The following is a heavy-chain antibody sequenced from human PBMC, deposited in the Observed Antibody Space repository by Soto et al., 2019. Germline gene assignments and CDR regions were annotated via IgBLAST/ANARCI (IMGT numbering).Heavy chain of an antibody. J-gene: IGHJ5*02. CDR1: GYTFTSYD. D-gene: IGHD2-15*01. CDR3: ARGFRVAATRWWFDP. V-gene: IGHV1-18*01. CDR2: ISTYNGNT. Sequence: QVQLVQSGAEVKKPGASVKVSCKASGYTFTSYDISWVRQAPGQGLEWMGWISTYNGNTNYAQKLQGRVTMTTDTAASTAYMELRSLRSDDTAVYYCARGFRVAATRWWFDPWGQGTLVTVSS.